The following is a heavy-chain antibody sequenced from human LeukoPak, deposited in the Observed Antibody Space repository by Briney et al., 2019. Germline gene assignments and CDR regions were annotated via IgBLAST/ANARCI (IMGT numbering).Heavy chain of an antibody. D-gene: IGHD6-19*01. CDR3: AIAKGPVDIVVAATGVFGY. CDR2: ISGAGTST. J-gene: IGHJ4*02. V-gene: IGHV3-23*01. CDR1: GFSFSNYA. Sequence: PGGSLRLSCAASGFSFSNYAMAWVRQAPGNGPEWVSGISGAGTSTYYPDSVKGRFTISRDNSKNTLFLQMNSLRADDTAVYYCAIAKGPVDIVVAATGVFGYWGQGTLVTVSS.